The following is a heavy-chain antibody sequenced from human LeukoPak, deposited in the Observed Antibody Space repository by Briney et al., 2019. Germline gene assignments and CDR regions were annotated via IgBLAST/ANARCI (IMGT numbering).Heavy chain of an antibody. J-gene: IGHJ6*03. D-gene: IGHD1-26*01. V-gene: IGHV4-39*01. CDR3: ARVVGWELPGGYMDV. Sequence: SETLSLTCTVSGGSISSSNYYWGWIRQPPGKGLEWIGSIYYSGSTYYNPSLKSRVTISVDTSKNQFSLKLSSVTAADTAVYYCARVVGWELPGGYMDVWGKGTTVTISS. CDR1: GGSISSSNYY. CDR2: IYYSGST.